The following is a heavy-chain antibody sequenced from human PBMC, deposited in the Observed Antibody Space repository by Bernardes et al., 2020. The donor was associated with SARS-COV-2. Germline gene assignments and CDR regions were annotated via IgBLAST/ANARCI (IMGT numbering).Heavy chain of an antibody. CDR2: ISWNSGSI. CDR1: GFTFDDFA. D-gene: IGHD6-19*01. CDR3: AKDYETGELGIAVEGYCGH. V-gene: IGHV3-9*01. J-gene: IGHJ4*02. Sequence: RLSCAASGFTFDDFAMHWVRQAPGKGLEWVSGISWNSGSIGYADSVKGRFTISRDNAKNSLYLQMNSLRPEDTALYYCAKDYETGELGIAVEGYCGHWGQGTLVTVSS.